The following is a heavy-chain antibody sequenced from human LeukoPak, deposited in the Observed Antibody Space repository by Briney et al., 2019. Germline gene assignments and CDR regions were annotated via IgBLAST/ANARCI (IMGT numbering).Heavy chain of an antibody. CDR3: ALDVGATNGRFDP. CDR1: GGSISSGGYY. D-gene: IGHD1-26*01. CDR2: IYYSGST. J-gene: IGHJ5*02. Sequence: PSETLSLTCTVSGGSISSGGYYWSWIRQHPGKGLEWIGYIYYSGSTYYNPSLKSRVTISVDTSKNQFSLKLSSVTAADTAVYYCALDVGATNGRFDPWGQGTLVTVSS. V-gene: IGHV4-31*03.